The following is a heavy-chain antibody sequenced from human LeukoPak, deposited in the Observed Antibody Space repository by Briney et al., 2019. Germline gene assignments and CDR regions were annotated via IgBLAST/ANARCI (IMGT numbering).Heavy chain of an antibody. Sequence: PGGSLRLSCAASGFTFSSYAMSWVRQAPGKGLEWVSAISGSGGSTYYADSVKGRFTISRDNSKNTLYLQMNSLRAEGTAVYYCAKFGVAATLPYYYYYMDVWGKGTTVTVSS. J-gene: IGHJ6*03. V-gene: IGHV3-23*01. CDR1: GFTFSSYA. D-gene: IGHD2-15*01. CDR3: AKFGVAATLPYYYYYMDV. CDR2: ISGSGGST.